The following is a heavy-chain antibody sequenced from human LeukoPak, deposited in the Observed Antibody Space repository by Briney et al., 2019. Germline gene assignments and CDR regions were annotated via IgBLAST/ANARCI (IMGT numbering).Heavy chain of an antibody. J-gene: IGHJ4*02. CDR2: IRYDGSNK. CDR3: ASETFGYGGNPFDY. Sequence: GGSLRLSCAASGFTFSSYGMHWVRQAPGKGLEWVAFIRYDGSNKYYADSVKGRFTISRDNSKNTLYLQMNSLRAEDTAVYYCASETFGYGGNPFDYWGQGTLVTVSS. CDR1: GFTFSSYG. V-gene: IGHV3-30*02. D-gene: IGHD4-23*01.